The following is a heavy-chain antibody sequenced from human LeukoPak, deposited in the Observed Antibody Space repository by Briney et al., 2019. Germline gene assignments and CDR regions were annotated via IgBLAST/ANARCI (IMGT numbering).Heavy chain of an antibody. Sequence: SETLSLTCTVSGGSISSSSYYWGWIRQPPGKGLEWFGSIYYSGSTYYNPSLKSRVTISVDTSKNHFSLKLSSVTAADTAVYYCARARKQQLYFDAFDIWGQGTMVTVSS. CDR3: ARARKQQLYFDAFDI. CDR2: IYYSGST. V-gene: IGHV4-39*02. J-gene: IGHJ3*02. D-gene: IGHD6-13*01. CDR1: GGSISSSSYY.